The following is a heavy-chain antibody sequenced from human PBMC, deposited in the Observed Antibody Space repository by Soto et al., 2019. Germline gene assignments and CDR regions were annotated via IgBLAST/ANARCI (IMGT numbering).Heavy chain of an antibody. CDR2: ISFDGSKK. CDR1: GFTSSSYV. CDR3: ARGVFYYYGSSGYSPDY. Sequence: GGSLRLSCEGSGFTSSSYVMHWFRQAPGKGLEWVALISFDGSKKNYADSVKGRFTISRDNSKNMMYLQMNSLRPEDTAVYYCARGVFYYYGSSGYSPDYWSQGTLVTVSS. D-gene: IGHD3-22*01. J-gene: IGHJ4*02. V-gene: IGHV3-30-3*01.